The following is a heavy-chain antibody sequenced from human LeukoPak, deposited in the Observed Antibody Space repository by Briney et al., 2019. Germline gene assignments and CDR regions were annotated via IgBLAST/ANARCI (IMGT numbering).Heavy chain of an antibody. Sequence: SETLSLTCTVSGRSISNYYWSWTRQSPGKGLEWIGYVYYSGSTTYNPSLKSRVAISVHTSKNQFSLRLNSVTAADTAVYYCAREGTRSGWGDTFDYWGQGTLVTVSS. CDR3: AREGTRSGWGDTFDY. D-gene: IGHD6-19*01. V-gene: IGHV4-59*01. CDR2: VYYSGST. J-gene: IGHJ4*02. CDR1: GRSISNYY.